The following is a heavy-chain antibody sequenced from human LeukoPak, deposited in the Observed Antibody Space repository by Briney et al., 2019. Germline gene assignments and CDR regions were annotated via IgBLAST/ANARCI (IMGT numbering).Heavy chain of an antibody. D-gene: IGHD3-22*01. V-gene: IGHV4-30-2*01. J-gene: IGHJ4*02. CDR2: IYHSGST. CDR3: AGGFYYSYFDY. Sequence: SETLSLTCAVSGGSISSGGYSWSWIRQPPGKGLEWIGYIYHSGSTYYNPSLKSRVTISVDTFNNQFSLKLSSVTAADTAVYYCAGGFYYSYFDYWGQGTLVTVSS. CDR1: GGSISSGGYS.